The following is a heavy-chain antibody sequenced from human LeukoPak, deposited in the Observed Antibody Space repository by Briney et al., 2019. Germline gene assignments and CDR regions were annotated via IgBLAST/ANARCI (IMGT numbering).Heavy chain of an antibody. CDR3: ARGRPTVTVTNSYGFDY. CDR2: IGTAGDT. V-gene: IGHV3-13*01. D-gene: IGHD4-17*01. Sequence: PGGSLRLSCAASGFAFSSYDMHWVRQATGKGLEWVSAIGTAGDTYYPGSVKGRFTISRENAKNSLYLQMNSLRAGDTAVYYCARGRPTVTVTNSYGFDYWGQGTLVTVSS. CDR1: GFAFSSYD. J-gene: IGHJ4*02.